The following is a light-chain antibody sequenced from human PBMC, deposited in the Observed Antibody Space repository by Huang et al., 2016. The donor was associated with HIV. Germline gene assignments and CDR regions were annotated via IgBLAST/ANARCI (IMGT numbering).Light chain of an antibody. Sequence: IVMTQSPVTLSVSPGERATLSCRASAGVSNNVAWYQHRPGQTPRLLIHGASTRQTGVPAKCSGRGSGTECTRSITNLQPEDSAVYYCQHYNNWPPWTFGPGTQVEI. J-gene: IGKJ1*01. CDR2: GAS. CDR3: QHYNNWPPWT. CDR1: AGVSNN. V-gene: IGKV3D-15*01.